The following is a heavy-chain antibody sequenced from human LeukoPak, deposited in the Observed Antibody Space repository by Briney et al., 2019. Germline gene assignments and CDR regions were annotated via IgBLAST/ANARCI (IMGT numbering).Heavy chain of an antibody. J-gene: IGHJ4*02. V-gene: IGHV4-59*01. Sequence: TSETLSLTCTVSGGSISSYYWSWIRQPPGKGLEWIGYIYYSGSTNYNPSLKSRVTISVDTSKNQFSLKLSSVTAADTAVYYCTRLLKYSGSYYCDYWGQGSLVTVSS. CDR3: TRLLKYSGSYYCDY. CDR2: IYYSGST. D-gene: IGHD1-26*01. CDR1: GGSISSYY.